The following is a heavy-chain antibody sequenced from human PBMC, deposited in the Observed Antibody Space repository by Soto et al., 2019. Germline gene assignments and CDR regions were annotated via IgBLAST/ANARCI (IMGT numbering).Heavy chain of an antibody. CDR1: GYTFSDYY. CDR2: INPKSGDT. V-gene: IGHV1-2*04. D-gene: IGHD4-17*01. CDR3: ARVKDADYRNWFDP. Sequence: ASVKVSCKASGYTFSDYYMHWVRQAPRQGLEWMGWINPKSGDTSYAQKFQGWVTMTRDTSISTGYMELSRLRSDDTAVYYCARVKDADYRNWFDPWGQGTLVTVSS. J-gene: IGHJ5*02.